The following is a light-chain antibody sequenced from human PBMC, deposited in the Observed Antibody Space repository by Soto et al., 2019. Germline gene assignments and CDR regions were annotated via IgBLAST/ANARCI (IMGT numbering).Light chain of an antibody. CDR2: KAS. J-gene: IGKJ1*01. Sequence: DIQMPQSPSTLSASVGDRVTITCRASQSISSWLAWYQQKPGKAPKLLIYKASSLESGVPSRFSGSGSGTAFTLTISSLQPDDFATYYCQQYNSYLWTFGQGTKVEIK. CDR3: QQYNSYLWT. CDR1: QSISSW. V-gene: IGKV1-5*03.